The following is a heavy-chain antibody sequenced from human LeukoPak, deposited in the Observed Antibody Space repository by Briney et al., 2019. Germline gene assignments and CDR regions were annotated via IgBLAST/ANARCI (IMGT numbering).Heavy chain of an antibody. CDR2: ISSSSSYI. V-gene: IGHV3-21*01. D-gene: IGHD6-13*01. CDR1: GFTFSSYS. CDR3: ARDHRIAAAGISPFFDY. Sequence: PGGSLRLSCAASGFTFSSYSMNWVRQAPGKGLEWVSSISSSSSYIYYADSVKGRFTISRDNAKNSLYLQMNSLRAEDTAVYYCARDHRIAAAGISPFFDYWGQGTLVTVSS. J-gene: IGHJ4*02.